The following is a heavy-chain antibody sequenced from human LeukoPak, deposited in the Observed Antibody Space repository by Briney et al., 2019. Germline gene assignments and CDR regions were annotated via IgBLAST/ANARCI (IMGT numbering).Heavy chain of an antibody. V-gene: IGHV1-3*01. D-gene: IGHD2-2*01. CDR2: INAGNGNT. Sequence: VSVKVSCKASGYTFTSYAMHWVRQAPGQRLEWMGWINAGNGNTKYSQKFRGRVTITRDTSASTAYMELSSLRSEDTAVYYCARDGSTSTKYYFDYWGQGTLVTVSS. CDR1: GYTFTSYA. J-gene: IGHJ4*02. CDR3: ARDGSTSTKYYFDY.